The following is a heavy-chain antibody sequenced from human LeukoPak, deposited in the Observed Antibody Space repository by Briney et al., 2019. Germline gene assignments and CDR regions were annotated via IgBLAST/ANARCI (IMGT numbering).Heavy chain of an antibody. J-gene: IGHJ4*02. CDR1: GYTFTSYY. Sequence: GASVKVSCKASGYTFTSYYMHWVRQAPGQGLEWMGIINPSGGSTSYAQKFQGRVTMTRDTSTSTVYMGLSSLRSEDTAVYYCARDGRVVVTAIPVLPDYWGQGTLVTVSS. CDR2: INPSGGST. D-gene: IGHD2-21*02. CDR3: ARDGRVVVTAIPVLPDY. V-gene: IGHV1-46*01.